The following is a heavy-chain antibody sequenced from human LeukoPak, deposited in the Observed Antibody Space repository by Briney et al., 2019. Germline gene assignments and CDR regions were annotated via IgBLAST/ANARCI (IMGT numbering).Heavy chain of an antibody. V-gene: IGHV4-38-2*01. CDR1: GYSISSGYY. CDR3: ARQYSSSVAYYFDY. CDR2: IYHSGST. J-gene: IGHJ4*02. D-gene: IGHD6-13*01. Sequence: SETLSLTCAVSGYSISSGYYWGWIRQPPGKGLEWIGSIYHSGSTYYNPSLKSRVTISVDTSKNQFSLKLSSVTAADTAVYDCARQYSSSVAYYFDYWGQGTLVTVSS.